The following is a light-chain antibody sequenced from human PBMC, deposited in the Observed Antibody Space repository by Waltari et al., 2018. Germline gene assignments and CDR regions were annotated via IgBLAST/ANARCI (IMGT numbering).Light chain of an antibody. V-gene: IGKV4-1*01. J-gene: IGKJ4*01. CDR1: QSLFTTSNNHDS. CDR3: HQYYSTPLT. Sequence: TVVTQSPDSLTVSLGERATITCESSQSLFTTSNNHDSLAWFQQKPGQPPKLLIYWASTRESGDPDRFSGSGSGTYFSLTITNVQAEDAAVYYCHQYYSTPLTFGGGTRVEI. CDR2: WAS.